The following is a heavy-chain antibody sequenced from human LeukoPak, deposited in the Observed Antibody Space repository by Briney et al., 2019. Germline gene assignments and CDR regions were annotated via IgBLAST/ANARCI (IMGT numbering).Heavy chain of an antibody. CDR2: IYSGGNT. D-gene: IGHD6-6*01. Sequence: GGSLRLSCAASGFIVSSNYMNWVRQAPGKGLEWVSIIYSGGNTYYADSVKGRFTISRDNSKNTLYLQMNSLRAEDTAVYYCARDRGIAARLLDYWGQGNLVTVSS. J-gene: IGHJ4*02. V-gene: IGHV3-66*01. CDR1: GFIVSSNY. CDR3: ARDRGIAARLLDY.